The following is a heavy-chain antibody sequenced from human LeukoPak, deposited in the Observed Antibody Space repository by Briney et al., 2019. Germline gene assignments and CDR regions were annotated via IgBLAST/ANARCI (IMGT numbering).Heavy chain of an antibody. D-gene: IGHD1-1*01. CDR3: ARDRLERRVPFDI. V-gene: IGHV3-30-3*01. Sequence: GGSLRLSCAASGFTFSSYAMHWVRQAPGKGLEWVAVISYDGSNKYYADSVKGRFTISRDNSKNTLYLQMNSLRAEDTAVYYCARDRLERRVPFDIWGQGTMVTVSS. CDR2: ISYDGSNK. J-gene: IGHJ3*02. CDR1: GFTFSSYA.